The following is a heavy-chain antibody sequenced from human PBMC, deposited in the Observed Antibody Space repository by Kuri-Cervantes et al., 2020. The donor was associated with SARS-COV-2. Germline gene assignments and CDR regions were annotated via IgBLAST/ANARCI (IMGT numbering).Heavy chain of an antibody. J-gene: IGHJ4*02. CDR1: GFTFSTYA. CDR3: AKGSHFDY. Sequence: GGSLRLSCAASGFTFSTYAMSWVRQAPGKGLEWVSGMRGSGGSTDYADSVKGRFTISRDNSKNTLFLQMNSLRAEDTAVYYCAKGSHFDYWGQGTLVTVSS. V-gene: IGHV3-23*01. CDR2: MRGSGGST.